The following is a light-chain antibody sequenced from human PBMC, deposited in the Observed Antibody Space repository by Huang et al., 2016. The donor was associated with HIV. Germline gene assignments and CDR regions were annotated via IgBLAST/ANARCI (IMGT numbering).Light chain of an antibody. J-gene: IGKJ1*01. Sequence: ETVMTQSPATLSVSAGESATLSCRASQSVSNNLAWYQQKPGQALRLLIYGASTRATCIPARFSGSGSETEFSLTISSLQSEDFAIYYCRQYHIWPPTFGQGTTVDIK. CDR2: GAS. CDR1: QSVSNN. V-gene: IGKV3-15*01. CDR3: RQYHIWPPT.